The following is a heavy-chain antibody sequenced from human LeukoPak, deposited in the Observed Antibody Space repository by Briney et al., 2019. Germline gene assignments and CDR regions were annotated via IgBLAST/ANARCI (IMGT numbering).Heavy chain of an antibody. CDR1: GYTFTGYY. J-gene: IGHJ6*03. CDR2: INPNSGGT. D-gene: IGHD2-21*02. CDR3: ARELVVVTAQYYYYYMDV. V-gene: IGHV1-2*02. Sequence: GASVKVSCKASGYTFTGYYMHWVRQAPGQGLEWMGWINPNSGGTNYAQKPQGRVTMTTDTSTSTAYMELRSLRSDDTAVYYCARELVVVTAQYYYYYMDVWGEGTTVTVSS.